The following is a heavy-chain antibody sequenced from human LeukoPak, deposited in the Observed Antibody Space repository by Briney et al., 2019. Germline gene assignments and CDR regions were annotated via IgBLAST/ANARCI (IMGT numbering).Heavy chain of an antibody. CDR2: IKQDGSEK. CDR3: ARLSSGWREFDL. V-gene: IGHV3-7*01. Sequence: GGSLRLSXAASGFTFSIYWMSWVRQAPGKGLEWVANIKQDGSEKYYVDSAKGRFTISRDNAKNSLYLQMNSLRAEDTAVYYCARLSSGWREFDLWGQGTLVTVSS. D-gene: IGHD6-19*01. CDR1: GFTFSIYW. J-gene: IGHJ4*02.